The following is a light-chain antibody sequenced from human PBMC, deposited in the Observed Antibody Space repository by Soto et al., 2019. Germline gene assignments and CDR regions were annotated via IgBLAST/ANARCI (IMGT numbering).Light chain of an antibody. J-gene: IGLJ2*01. CDR2: EVS. Sequence: QSALTQPASVSGSPGQSITISCTGTSSDVGGYNYVSWYQQHPGKAPKLMIYEVSNRPSGVSNRFSGSKSGNTASLTISGLQAEDEADYYCSSYTSSSTPLFGGGTMLTVL. CDR3: SSYTSSSTPL. CDR1: SSDVGGYNY. V-gene: IGLV2-14*01.